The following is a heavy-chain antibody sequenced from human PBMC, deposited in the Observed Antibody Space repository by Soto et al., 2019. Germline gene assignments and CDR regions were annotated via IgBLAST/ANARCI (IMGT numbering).Heavy chain of an antibody. V-gene: IGHV1-69*12. D-gene: IGHD3-3*02. Sequence: QVQLVQSGAEVKKPGSSVKVSCKTSGGTFRTSAISWVRQAPGQGLEWMGGIMPVFPTPDYAQKFQGRVTIPAEESTGTAYMELSSLRSEDTAVYYCARDKDRQQLGGNYYYIMDVWGQGTTVTVSS. J-gene: IGHJ6*01. CDR1: GGTFRTSA. CDR2: IMPVFPTP. CDR3: ARDKDRQQLGGNYYYIMDV.